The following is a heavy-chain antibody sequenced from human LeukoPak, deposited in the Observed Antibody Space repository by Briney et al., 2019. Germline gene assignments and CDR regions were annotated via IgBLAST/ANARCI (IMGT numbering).Heavy chain of an antibody. D-gene: IGHD6-13*01. CDR1: GYTFTRYG. J-gene: IGHJ5*02. CDR2: ISAYNGNT. Sequence: RASVKVSCKASGYTFTRYGISWVRQAPGQGLEWMGWISAYNGNTNYAQKLQGRVTMTTDTSTSTAYMELRSLRSDDTAVYYCARGTAAAAYNWFDPWGQGALVTVSS. CDR3: ARGTAAAAYNWFDP. V-gene: IGHV1-18*04.